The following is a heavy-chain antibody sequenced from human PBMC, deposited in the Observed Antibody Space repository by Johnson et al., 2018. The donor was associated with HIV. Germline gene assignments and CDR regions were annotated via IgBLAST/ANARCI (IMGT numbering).Heavy chain of an antibody. J-gene: IGHJ3*02. D-gene: IGHD3-22*01. CDR3: GGSYYYDSSGYYARNAFDI. CDR2: IRYDGSTK. Sequence: QVQLVESGGGLVQPGGSLRLSCAASGFTFSSYGMHWVRQAPGKGLEWVAFIRYDGSTKYYADSVKGRFTISRDNSKNTLYLQMNSLRAEDTAVYYCGGSYYYDSSGYYARNAFDIWGQGTMVTVSS. V-gene: IGHV3-30*02. CDR1: GFTFSSYG.